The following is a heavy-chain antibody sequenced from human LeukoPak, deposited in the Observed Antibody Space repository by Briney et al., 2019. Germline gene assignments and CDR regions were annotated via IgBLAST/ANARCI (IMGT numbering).Heavy chain of an antibody. CDR1: GFTLSNHW. V-gene: IGHV3-7*03. D-gene: IGHD3-9*01. CDR2: VNRDGSET. J-gene: IGHJ4*02. CDR3: ARWGPYDILTGRIN. Sequence: PGGSLRLSCAASGFTLSNHWMTWVRQVPGRGPEWVANVNRDGSETYYLDSVKGRFTISRDNAKNSLYLQMNSLRAEDTAVYYCARWGPYDILTGRINWGQGTLVTVSS.